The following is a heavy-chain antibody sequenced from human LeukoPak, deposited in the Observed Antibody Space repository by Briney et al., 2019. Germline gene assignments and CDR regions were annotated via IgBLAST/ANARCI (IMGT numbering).Heavy chain of an antibody. D-gene: IGHD3-10*01. CDR3: GPTLGYNYYMDV. J-gene: IGHJ6*03. V-gene: IGHV3-23*01. CDR2: ISGPGGST. Sequence: GGSLRLSCAASGFTVSSNYMSWVRQAPGKGLELVSAISGPGGSTYYADSVKDRFTISRDNSKNPLYLQMNSLRAEDTAVYYCGPTLGYNYYMDVWGKGTTVTVSS. CDR1: GFTVSSNY.